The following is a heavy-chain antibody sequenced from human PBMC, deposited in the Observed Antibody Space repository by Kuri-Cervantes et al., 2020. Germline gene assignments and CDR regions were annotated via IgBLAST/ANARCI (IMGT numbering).Heavy chain of an antibody. CDR1: GYTFASYY. CDR3: ARASVGRRRGFGTPPYYYDSSGYYY. D-gene: IGHD3-22*01. Sequence: ASVKVSCKASGYTFASYYMHWVRQAPGQGPEWMGWINPNSDGTNYAQNFQGRVTMTRDTSISTAYMELRRLRSDDTAVYYCARASVGRRRGFGTPPYYYDSSGYYYWGQGTLVTVSS. J-gene: IGHJ4*02. V-gene: IGHV1-2*02. CDR2: INPNSDGT.